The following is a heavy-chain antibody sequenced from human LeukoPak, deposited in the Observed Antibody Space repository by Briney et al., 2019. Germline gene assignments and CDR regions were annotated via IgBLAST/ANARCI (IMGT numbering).Heavy chain of an antibody. Sequence: SETLSLTCTVSGGSISSYYWSWIRQPPGKGLEWIGYIYYSGSTNYNPSLKSRVTISVDTSKNQFSLKLSSVTAADTAVYYCARHGKLGGSRTLDYWGQGTLVTVSS. CDR1: GGSISSYY. CDR2: IYYSGST. D-gene: IGHD1-26*01. V-gene: IGHV4-59*08. J-gene: IGHJ4*02. CDR3: ARHGKLGGSRTLDY.